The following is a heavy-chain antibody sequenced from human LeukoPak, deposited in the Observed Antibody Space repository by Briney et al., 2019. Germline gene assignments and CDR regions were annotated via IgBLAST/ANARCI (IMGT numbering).Heavy chain of an antibody. CDR2: IIPILGIA. CDR1: GGTFSSYA. J-gene: IGHJ6*02. Sequence: SVKVSCKASGGTFSSYAISWVRQAPGQGLEWMGRIIPILGIANYAQKFQGRVTITADKSTSTAYMELSSLRSEDTAVYYCARAPGNYYYGMDVWGQGTTVTVSS. D-gene: IGHD3-10*01. CDR3: ARAPGNYYYGMDV. V-gene: IGHV1-69*04.